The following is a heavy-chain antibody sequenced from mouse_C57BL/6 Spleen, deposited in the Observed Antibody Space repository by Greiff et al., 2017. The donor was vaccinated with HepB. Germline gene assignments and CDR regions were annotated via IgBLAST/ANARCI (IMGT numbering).Heavy chain of an antibody. Sequence: EVQVVESGEGLVKPGGSLKLSCAASGFTFSSYAMSWVRQTPEKRLEWVAYISSGGDYIYYADTVKGRFTISRDNARSTLYLQMSSLKSEDTAMYYCTRDYYGYDVFAYWGQGTLVTVSA. V-gene: IGHV5-9-1*02. J-gene: IGHJ3*01. D-gene: IGHD2-2*01. CDR1: GFTFSSYA. CDR2: ISSGGDYI. CDR3: TRDYYGYDVFAY.